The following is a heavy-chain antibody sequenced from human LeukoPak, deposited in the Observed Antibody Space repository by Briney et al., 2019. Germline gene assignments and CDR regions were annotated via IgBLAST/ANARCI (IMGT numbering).Heavy chain of an antibody. CDR1: GYTFTSYG. D-gene: IGHD3-16*01. CDR3: ARSHGDYGMDV. V-gene: IGHV1-18*01. Sequence: AASVTVSFTASGYTFTSYGISWVRQAPGQGLEWMGWISAYNGNTNYAQKLQGRVTTTTDTSTSTAYMELRSLRSDDTAVYYCARSHGDYGMDVWGQGTTVTVSS. J-gene: IGHJ6*02. CDR2: ISAYNGNT.